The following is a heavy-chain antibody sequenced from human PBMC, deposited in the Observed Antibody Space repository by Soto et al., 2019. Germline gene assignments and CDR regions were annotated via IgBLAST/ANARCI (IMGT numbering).Heavy chain of an antibody. CDR2: VYHNGGA. J-gene: IGHJ5*01. CDR1: GVSIHNSHSF. CDR3: GRVVEGATRHTDPDS. Sequence: QVHLQESGPGLVKPSETLSLTCTVSGVSIHNSHSFWAWIRQPPGKGLQFIASVYHNGGAHYNSSLKSRVTISDDTANNQVSLRMRSLTAADTAFYYCGRVVEGATRHTDPDSWGQGILVTVSS. V-gene: IGHV4-39*01. D-gene: IGHD2-21*01.